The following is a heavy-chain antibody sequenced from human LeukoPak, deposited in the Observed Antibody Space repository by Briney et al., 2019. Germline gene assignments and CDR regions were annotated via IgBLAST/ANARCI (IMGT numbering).Heavy chain of an antibody. J-gene: IGHJ4*02. Sequence: PSETLSLTCTVSGDSISSNHWSWIRQPPGKGLEWIGYISYSGSTSYNPSLKSRVTISVDTSKNQFSLKLSSVTAADTAVYYCARVGRGDHTWGSYSCDHWGQGTLVTVSS. CDR3: ARVGRGDHTWGSYSCDH. CDR1: GDSISSNH. CDR2: ISYSGST. D-gene: IGHD3-16*01. V-gene: IGHV4-59*01.